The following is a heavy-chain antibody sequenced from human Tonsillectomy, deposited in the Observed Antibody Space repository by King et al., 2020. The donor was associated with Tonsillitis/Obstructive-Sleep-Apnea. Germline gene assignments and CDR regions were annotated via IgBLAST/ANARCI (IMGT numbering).Heavy chain of an antibody. CDR3: ARTSVYDLGGLGGH. CDR1: GGSISSSSYY. D-gene: IGHD5/OR15-5a*01. V-gene: IGHV4-39*01. J-gene: IGHJ4*02. Sequence: LQLQESGPGLVKPSETLSLTCTVSGGSISSSSYYWGWIRQPPGKGLEWIGSIYYSGSTYYNPSLKSRVTISVDTSKNQFSLKLSSVTAADTAVYYCARTSVYDLGGLGGHWGQGTLVTVSS. CDR2: IYYSGST.